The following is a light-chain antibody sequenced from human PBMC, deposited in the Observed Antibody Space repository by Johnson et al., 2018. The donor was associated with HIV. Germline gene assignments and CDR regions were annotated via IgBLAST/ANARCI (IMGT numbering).Light chain of an antibody. V-gene: IGLV1-51*01. CDR1: SSNIGNNY. CDR2: DNN. CDR3: GTWDGSLRAGF. Sequence: QSVLTQPPSVSAAPGQKVTISCSGSSSNIGNNYVSWYQQIPGTAPKLLIYDNNKRPSGIPDRFSGSKSGTSATLGITGLQTGDEADYYCGTWDGSLRAGFFGTVTKVTGL. J-gene: IGLJ1*01.